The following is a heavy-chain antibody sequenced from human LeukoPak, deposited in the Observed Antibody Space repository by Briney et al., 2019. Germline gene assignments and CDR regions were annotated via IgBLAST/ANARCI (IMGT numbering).Heavy chain of an antibody. D-gene: IGHD3-10*01. CDR2: ISGSGDRT. V-gene: IGHV3-23*01. CDR3: AKNRGYMDV. J-gene: IGHJ6*03. Sequence: PGGSLRLSCAASGFTFTSYTMSWVRQAPRKGLEWVSGISGSGDRTYYADSVKGRFTISRDNSKNTLYLQMNSLRAEDTAVYYCAKNRGYMDVWGKGTTVTVSS. CDR1: GFTFTSYT.